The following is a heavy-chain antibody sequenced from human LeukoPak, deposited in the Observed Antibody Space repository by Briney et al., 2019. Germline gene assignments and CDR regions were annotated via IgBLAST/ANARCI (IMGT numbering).Heavy chain of an antibody. CDR2: ISTYNGNT. Sequence: ASVKVSCKTSGYTFTTYGITWVRQAPGQGLEWMGWISTYNGNTNYAQKFQGRVTMTTDTSTSTVYMELRRLRSDDTAVYYCIRDQSITMLRGVITYFHYWGQGTLVTVSS. CDR3: IRDQSITMLRGVITYFHY. CDR1: GYTFTTYG. V-gene: IGHV1-18*01. D-gene: IGHD3-10*01. J-gene: IGHJ1*01.